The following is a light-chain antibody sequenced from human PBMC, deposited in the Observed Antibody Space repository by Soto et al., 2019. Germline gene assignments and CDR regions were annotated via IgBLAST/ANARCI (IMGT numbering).Light chain of an antibody. V-gene: IGLV4-69*01. J-gene: IGLJ2*01. CDR3: QTWGAGPVV. CDR1: SGHSNYA. Sequence: QPVLTQSPSASASLGASVKVTCTLSSGHSNYAIAWHQQQPEKGPRYLMKLNSDGSHSKGDGIPDRFSGSSSGAERYLTISSLQSEDEADYYCQTWGAGPVVFGGGTKVTVL. CDR2: LNSDGSH.